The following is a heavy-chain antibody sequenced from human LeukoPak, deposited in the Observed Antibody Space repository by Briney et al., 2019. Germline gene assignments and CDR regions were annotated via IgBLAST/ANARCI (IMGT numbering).Heavy chain of an antibody. V-gene: IGHV4-39*01. J-gene: IGHJ3*02. CDR3: ARRPSPPDAFDI. CDR1: GFTFSSYA. Sequence: PGGSLRLSCAASGFTFSSYAMSWVRQPPGKGLEWIGSIYYSGSTYYNPSLKSRVTISGDTSKNQFSLKLYSVTAADTAVYYCARRPSPPDAFDIWGQGTMVTVSS. CDR2: IYYSGST.